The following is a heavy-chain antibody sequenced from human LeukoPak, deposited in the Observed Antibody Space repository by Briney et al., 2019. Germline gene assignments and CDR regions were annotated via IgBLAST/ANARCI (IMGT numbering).Heavy chain of an antibody. CDR1: GYSISSGYY. CDR2: IYHSGST. V-gene: IGHV4-38-2*01. J-gene: IGHJ2*01. D-gene: IGHD3-16*02. CDR3: ARPKTYYDYVWGSYRYKEDGWYFDL. Sequence: SETLSLTCAVSGYSISSGYYWGWIRQPPGKGLEWIGSIYHSGSTYYNPSLKSRVAISVDTSKNQFSLKLSSVTAADTAVYYCARPKTYYDYVWGSYRYKEDGWYFDLWGRGTLVTVSS.